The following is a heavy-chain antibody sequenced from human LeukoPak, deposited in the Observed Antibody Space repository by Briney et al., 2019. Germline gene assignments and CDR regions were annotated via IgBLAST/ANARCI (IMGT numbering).Heavy chain of an antibody. J-gene: IGHJ6*02. CDR3: ASLQNVPSYYYYYVMDV. V-gene: IGHV3-30*12. CDR1: GFTFSSYG. CDR2: ISYDGSNK. Sequence: GSLRLSCAASGFTFSSYGMHWVRQAPGKGLEWVAVISYDGSNKYYADSVKGRFTISRDNAKNTLFLQMNSLRAEDTAVYYCASLQNVPSYYYYYVMDVWGQGTTVTVSS. D-gene: IGHD2/OR15-2a*01.